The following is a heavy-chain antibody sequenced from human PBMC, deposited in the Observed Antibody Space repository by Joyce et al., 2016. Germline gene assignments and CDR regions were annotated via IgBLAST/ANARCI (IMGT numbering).Heavy chain of an antibody. D-gene: IGHD3-22*01. CDR3: ARGRYFDSSGHDGFDI. J-gene: IGHJ3*02. V-gene: IGHV4-4*07. Sequence: QVQLQESGPRLVKPSETLSLTCAVSGGSISAYYWSWIRQPAGKGLEWIGRIYTSGNTNYNPSLKSRVTMSVDTSKNQFSLELSSVTAADTAVYYCARGRYFDSSGHDGFDIWGQGTMVTVFS. CDR2: IYTSGNT. CDR1: GGSISAYY.